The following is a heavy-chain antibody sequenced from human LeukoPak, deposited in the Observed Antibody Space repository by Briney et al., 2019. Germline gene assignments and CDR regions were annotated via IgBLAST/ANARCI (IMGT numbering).Heavy chain of an antibody. V-gene: IGHV3-23*01. CDR3: AKDWGEYFDYVWGSFTSFDS. J-gene: IGHJ4*02. CDR1: GFTFSSYG. Sequence: GGSLRLSCAASGFTFSSYGVSWVRQAPGKGLEWVSGISGSGHRTYYADSVKGRFTISRDNFKSTLYLQMNSLRAEDTAVYYCAKDWGEYFDYVWGSFTSFDSWGQGTLVTVSS. D-gene: IGHD3-16*01. CDR2: ISGSGHRT.